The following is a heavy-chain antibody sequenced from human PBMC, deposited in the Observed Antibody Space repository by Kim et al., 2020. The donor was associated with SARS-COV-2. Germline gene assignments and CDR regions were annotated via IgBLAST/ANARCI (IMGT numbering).Heavy chain of an antibody. J-gene: IGHJ4*02. CDR1: GGSISSGGYY. Sequence: SETLSLTCTVSGGSISSGGYYWSWIRQHPGKGLEWIGYIYYSGSTYYNPSLKSRVTISVDTSKNQFSLKLSSVTAADTAVYYCAVSSSSWYSFVDYWGQGTLVTVSS. D-gene: IGHD6-13*01. CDR2: IYYSGST. V-gene: IGHV4-31*03. CDR3: AVSSSSWYSFVDY.